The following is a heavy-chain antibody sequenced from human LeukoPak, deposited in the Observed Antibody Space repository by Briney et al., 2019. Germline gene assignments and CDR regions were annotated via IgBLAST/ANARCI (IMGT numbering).Heavy chain of an antibody. J-gene: IGHJ5*02. Sequence: GESLKISCKGSGYSFTSYWIGWVRQMPGKGLEWMGIIYTGDSDTRYSPSFQGQVTISADKSISTAYLQWSSLKASDTAMYYCARLYSGIAVAGTSVFWFDPWGQGTLVTVSS. V-gene: IGHV5-51*01. D-gene: IGHD6-19*01. CDR2: IYTGDSDT. CDR1: GYSFTSYW. CDR3: ARLYSGIAVAGTSVFWFDP.